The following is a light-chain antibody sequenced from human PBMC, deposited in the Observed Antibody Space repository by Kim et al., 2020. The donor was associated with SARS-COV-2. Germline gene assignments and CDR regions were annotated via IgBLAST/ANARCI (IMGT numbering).Light chain of an antibody. V-gene: IGLV3-19*01. CDR2: GRN. J-gene: IGLJ2*01. Sequence: ALGQTVTITCQGDSRRSQFANWYQQHPGQSHVLVLYGRNSRPSGIPGRFSGSRSGDTASLTITGAQAEDEADYYCTSRDSSGDHVVFGGGTQLTVL. CDR3: TSRDSSGDHVV. CDR1: SRRSQF.